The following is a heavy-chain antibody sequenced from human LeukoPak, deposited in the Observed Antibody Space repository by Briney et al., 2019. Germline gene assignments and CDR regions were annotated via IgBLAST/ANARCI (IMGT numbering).Heavy chain of an antibody. D-gene: IGHD4-23*01. CDR2: IYHSGST. Sequence: SETLSLTCTVSGYSISSGYYWGWIRQPPGKGLEWIGSIYHSGSTYYNPSLKSRVTISVDTSKNQFSLKLSSVTAADTAVYYCASEGGGTLDYWGQGTLVTVSS. CDR1: GYSISSGYY. CDR3: ASEGGGTLDY. V-gene: IGHV4-38-2*02. J-gene: IGHJ4*02.